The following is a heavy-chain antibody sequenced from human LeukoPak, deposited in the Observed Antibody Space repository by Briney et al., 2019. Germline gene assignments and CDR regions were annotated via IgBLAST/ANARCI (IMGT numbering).Heavy chain of an antibody. CDR1: GFTFSTYT. Sequence: PGRSLRLSCAASGFTFSTYTIHWVRQAPGKGLEWVAVISYDGTATDYADSVKGRFTISRDNSKNTLYLQMNSLRAEDTAVYYCARGPPYGGNFYFDYWGQGSLVTVSS. CDR2: ISYDGTAT. D-gene: IGHD4-23*01. J-gene: IGHJ4*02. CDR3: ARGPPYGGNFYFDY. V-gene: IGHV3-30-3*01.